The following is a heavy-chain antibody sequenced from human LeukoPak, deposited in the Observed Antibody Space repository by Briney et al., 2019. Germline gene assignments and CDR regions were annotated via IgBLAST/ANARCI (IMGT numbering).Heavy chain of an antibody. CDR1: GYTVTGYH. D-gene: IGHD1-7*01. CDR3: ARDRYNWNCLDY. Sequence: GASVKVSCKASGYTVTGYHLHWVRQAPGQGLEWMGWINPNSGDTNYAQKFQGRVTMTRDTSISAAYMELSRLRSDDTAVYYCARDRYNWNCLDYWGQGTLVTVSS. J-gene: IGHJ4*02. V-gene: IGHV1-2*02. CDR2: INPNSGDT.